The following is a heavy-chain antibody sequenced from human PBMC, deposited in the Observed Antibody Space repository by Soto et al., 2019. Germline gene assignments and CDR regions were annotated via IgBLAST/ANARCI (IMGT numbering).Heavy chain of an antibody. Sequence: QVQLVESGGGLVKPGGSLRLSCAASGFTLSDYYMSWIRQAPGKGLEWVSYISSRSSTIYYADSVKGRFIISRDNAKNSLFLQMNSLRAEDTAMYYCARGDTVVTPDYLGQGTLVTVSS. CDR1: GFTLSDYY. CDR3: ARGDTVVTPDY. J-gene: IGHJ4*02. CDR2: ISSRSSTI. D-gene: IGHD2-21*02. V-gene: IGHV3-11*01.